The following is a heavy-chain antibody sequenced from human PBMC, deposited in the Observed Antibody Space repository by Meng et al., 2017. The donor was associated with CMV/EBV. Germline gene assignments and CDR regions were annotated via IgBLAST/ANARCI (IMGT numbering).Heavy chain of an antibody. V-gene: IGHV4-4*07. CDR2: IYTSGST. J-gene: IGHJ4*02. D-gene: IGHD2-21*01. CDR1: GVSISSYY. CDR3: ARGSYYRYVIDY. Sequence: HLRGSGPGLVKPSETLSLTCTVSGVSISSYYWSWIRQPAGKGLGWIGRIYTSGSTNYNPSLKSRVTMSVDTSKNQFSLKLSSVTAADTAVYYCARGSYYRYVIDYWGQGTLVTVSS.